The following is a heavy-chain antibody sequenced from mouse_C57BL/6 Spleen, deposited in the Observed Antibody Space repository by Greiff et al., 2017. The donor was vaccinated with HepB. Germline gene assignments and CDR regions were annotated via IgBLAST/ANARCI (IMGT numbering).Heavy chain of an antibody. Sequence: QVQLKQPGAELVKPGASVKMSCKASGYTFTSYWITWVKQRPGQGLEWIGDIYPGSGSTNYNEKFKSKATLTVDTSSSTAYMQLSSLTSEDSAVYYCARVDYDGYYSFAYWGQGTLVTVSA. V-gene: IGHV1-55*01. J-gene: IGHJ3*01. D-gene: IGHD2-3*01. CDR1: GYTFTSYW. CDR2: IYPGSGST. CDR3: ARVDYDGYYSFAY.